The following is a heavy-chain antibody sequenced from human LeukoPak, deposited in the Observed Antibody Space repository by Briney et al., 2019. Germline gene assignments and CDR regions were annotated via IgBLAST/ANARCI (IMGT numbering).Heavy chain of an antibody. J-gene: IGHJ4*02. CDR3: ARDQPYYYDSSGYYSQQFDY. V-gene: IGHV1-46*01. Sequence: ASVKVSCKASGYTFTSYYMHWVRQAPGQGLEWMGIINPSGGSTTYAQKFQGRVTMTRDMSTSTVYMELSSLRSEDTAVYYCARDQPYYYDSSGYYSQQFDYWGQGTPVTVSS. CDR1: GYTFTSYY. D-gene: IGHD3-22*01. CDR2: INPSGGST.